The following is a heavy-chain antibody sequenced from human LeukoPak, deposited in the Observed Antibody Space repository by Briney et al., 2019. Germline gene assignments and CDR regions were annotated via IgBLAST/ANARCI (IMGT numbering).Heavy chain of an antibody. Sequence: SETLSLTCTVSGGSISSGGYYWSWIRQPPGKGLEWIGYIYHSGSTYYNPSLKSRVTISVDRSKNQFSLKLSSVTAADTAVYYCARSMVRGVTLFDYWGQGTLVTVSS. CDR1: GGSISSGGYY. D-gene: IGHD3-10*01. V-gene: IGHV4-30-2*01. J-gene: IGHJ4*02. CDR3: ARSMVRGVTLFDY. CDR2: IYHSGST.